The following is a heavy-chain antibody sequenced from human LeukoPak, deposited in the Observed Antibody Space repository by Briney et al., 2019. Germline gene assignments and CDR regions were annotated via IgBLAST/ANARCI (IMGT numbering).Heavy chain of an antibody. V-gene: IGHV3-9*03. Sequence: GGFLRLSCAASGFTFDDYAMHWVRQAPGKGLEWVSGISWNSGSIGYADSVKGRFTISRDNAKNSLYLQMNSLRAEDMALYYCAKDLKRIAAAGTVIDYWGQGTLVTVSS. CDR3: AKDLKRIAAAGTVIDY. D-gene: IGHD6-13*01. CDR1: GFTFDDYA. J-gene: IGHJ4*02. CDR2: ISWNSGSI.